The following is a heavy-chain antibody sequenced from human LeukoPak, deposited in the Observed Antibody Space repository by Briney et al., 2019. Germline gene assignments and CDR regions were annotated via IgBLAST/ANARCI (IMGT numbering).Heavy chain of an antibody. CDR2: IGGRDGST. CDR3: AKGHYYGSGSLDY. V-gene: IGHV3-23*01. J-gene: IGHJ4*02. D-gene: IGHD3-10*01. Sequence: GGSLRLSCAASRFTFSSYGMSWVRQAPGKGLEWVSAIGGRDGSTYYADSVKGRFTISRDNSKNTLYVQMNSLRAEDTAVYYCAKGHYYGSGSLDYWGQGTLVTVSS. CDR1: RFTFSSYG.